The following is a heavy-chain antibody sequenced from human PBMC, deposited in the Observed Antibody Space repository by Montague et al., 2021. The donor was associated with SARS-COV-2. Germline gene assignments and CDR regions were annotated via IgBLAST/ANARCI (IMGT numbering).Heavy chain of an antibody. CDR3: ARSSVTVSTIPLLES. Sequence: SDTVSLTCTVSGDSVRTGRHYWNWIRQPPGKGLEWIGCIVHSSSPNYNPSLESRVHMSIDTSNSQFSLTLTSVTAADTAVYYCARSSVTVSTIPLLESWGQGALVIVSS. CDR2: IVHSSSP. D-gene: IGHD3-3*01. J-gene: IGHJ4*02. V-gene: IGHV4-61*01. CDR1: GDSVRTGRHY.